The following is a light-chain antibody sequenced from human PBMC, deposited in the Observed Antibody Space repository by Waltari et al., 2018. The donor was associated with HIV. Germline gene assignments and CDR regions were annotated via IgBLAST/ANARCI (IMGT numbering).Light chain of an antibody. J-gene: IGLJ3*02. CDR3: LLSYSGVRV. Sequence: QVVVTQEPSLSVSPGGTVTVTCASVTGSVSKNHYTHWIQLKPGQAPRTLIYDTEKRHPWTPGRCAGSLIGGRAALMLAGALPDDEADYYCLLSYSGVRVFGGGTKLTV. CDR2: DTE. CDR1: TGSVSKNHY. V-gene: IGLV7-46*01.